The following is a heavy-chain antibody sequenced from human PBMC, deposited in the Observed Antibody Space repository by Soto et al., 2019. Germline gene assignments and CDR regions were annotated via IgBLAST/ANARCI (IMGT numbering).Heavy chain of an antibody. CDR2: IYYSGST. J-gene: IGHJ4*02. V-gene: IGHV4-59*01. CDR3: ARVGGSSGEFDY. D-gene: IGHD6-13*01. Sequence: PSETLSLTCTVSGGSISSYYWSWIRQPPGKGLEWIGYIYYSGSTNYNPSLKSRVTISVDMSKNQFSLKLSSVTAADTAVYYCARVGGSSGEFDYWGQGTLVTVSS. CDR1: GGSISSYY.